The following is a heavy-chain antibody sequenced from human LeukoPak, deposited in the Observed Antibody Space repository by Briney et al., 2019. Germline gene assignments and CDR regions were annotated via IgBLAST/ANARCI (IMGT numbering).Heavy chain of an antibody. CDR1: GFTFSSNA. CDR3: AKDLKTIGAFDI. CDR2: ISGSDDGP. J-gene: IGHJ3*02. D-gene: IGHD2/OR15-2a*01. Sequence: PGGSLRLSCAASGFTFSSNAMSWVRQAPGQGLEWVSAISGSDDGPYYADSVKGRFTISRDNSKNTLFLQMNGLRAEDTAVYYCAKDLKTIGAFDIWGQGTMVTVSS. V-gene: IGHV3-23*01.